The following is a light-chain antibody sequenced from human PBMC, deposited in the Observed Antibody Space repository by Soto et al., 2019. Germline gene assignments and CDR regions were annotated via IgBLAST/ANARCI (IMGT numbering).Light chain of an antibody. CDR2: GAS. CDR3: QQYGSSGT. CDR1: QSVSNNY. V-gene: IGKV3-20*01. Sequence: EMVMPQSPGTLSVSPGERATLSCRASQSVSNNYLAWYQQKPGQAPRLLIYGASNRATGIPDRFSGSGSGTDFTLTISRLEPEDFAVYYCQQYGSSGTFGQGTKVDIK. J-gene: IGKJ1*01.